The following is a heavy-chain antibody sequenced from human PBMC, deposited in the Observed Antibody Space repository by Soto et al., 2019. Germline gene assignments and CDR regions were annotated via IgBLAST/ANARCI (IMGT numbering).Heavy chain of an antibody. D-gene: IGHD4-17*01. CDR2: IYYSGST. CDR3: ARLSSYGDYAH. CDR1: GGSISSSSYY. V-gene: IGHV4-39*01. J-gene: IGHJ4*02. Sequence: PSETLSLTCTVSGGSISSSSYYWDWIRQPPGKGLEWIGSIYYSGSTYYNPSLKSRVTISVDTSKNQFSLKLSSVTAADTAVYYCARLSSYGDYAHWGQGTLVTVSS.